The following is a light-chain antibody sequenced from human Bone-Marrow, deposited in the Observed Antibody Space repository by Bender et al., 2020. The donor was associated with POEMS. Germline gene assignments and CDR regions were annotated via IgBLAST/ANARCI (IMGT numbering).Light chain of an antibody. CDR2: EGT. J-gene: IGLJ3*02. CDR3: SSFAGSNNWGV. CDR1: SGDIGGYKY. Sequence: QSALTQPASVSGSPGQSVTISCTGTSGDIGGYKYVSWYQQHPGQAPKLIIYEGTKRPSGVPDRFSGSKSGNTASLTVPGLQAEDEADYFCSSFAGSNNWGVFGGGTKLTVL. V-gene: IGLV2-8*01.